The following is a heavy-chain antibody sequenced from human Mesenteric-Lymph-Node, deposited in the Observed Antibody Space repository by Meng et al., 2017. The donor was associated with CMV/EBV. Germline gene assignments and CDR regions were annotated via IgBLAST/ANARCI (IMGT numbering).Heavy chain of an antibody. CDR1: CTRYS. CDR2: INPSGGSP. J-gene: IGHJ6*02. Sequence: CTRYSMHWVRQAPAHALEWMGIINPSGGSPNYAPKFHGRVTMPRDTSTSEVSMELSSLRSEDTAVYYCASGHIVVVPAAVNYGMDVWGQGALVTVSS. CDR3: ASGHIVVVPAAVNYGMDV. D-gene: IGHD2-2*01. V-gene: IGHV1-46*01.